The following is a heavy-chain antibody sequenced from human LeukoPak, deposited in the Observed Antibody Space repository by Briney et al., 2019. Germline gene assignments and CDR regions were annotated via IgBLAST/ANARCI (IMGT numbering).Heavy chain of an antibody. CDR2: IKQDGSEK. CDR1: GFTVSSNY. CDR3: ARDLGSSDNY. J-gene: IGHJ4*02. V-gene: IGHV3-7*01. D-gene: IGHD3-16*01. Sequence: GGSLRLSRAASGFTVSSNYMSWVRQAPGKGLEWVANIKQDGSEKYYVDSVKGRFTISRDNAKNSLYLQMNSLRAEDTAVYYCARDLGSSDNYWGQGTLVTVSS.